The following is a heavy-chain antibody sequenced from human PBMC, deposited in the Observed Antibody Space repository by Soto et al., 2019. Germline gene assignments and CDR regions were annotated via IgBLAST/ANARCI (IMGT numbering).Heavy chain of an antibody. J-gene: IGHJ3*02. Sequence: GGSLRLSCAASGFTFSDYYMSWIRQAPGKGLEWVSYISSSGSTIYYADSVKGRFTISRDNAKNSLYLQMNSLRAEDTAVYYCAREASDFWSGYYDAFEIWGQGTMVTVSS. CDR3: AREASDFWSGYYDAFEI. V-gene: IGHV3-11*01. D-gene: IGHD3-3*01. CDR1: GFTFSDYY. CDR2: ISSSGSTI.